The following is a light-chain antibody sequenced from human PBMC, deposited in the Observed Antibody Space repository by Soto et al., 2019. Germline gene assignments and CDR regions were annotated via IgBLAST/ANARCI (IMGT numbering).Light chain of an antibody. J-gene: IGKJ1*01. CDR3: QQYFDTPT. V-gene: IGKV4-1*01. Sequence: DIVMTQSPDSLAVSLGERATIKCKSSRSILSRSNNKSYLAWYQQKPGQPPKLLISWASTRESGVPDRFSGSGSGTEFTLTISSLQAEDVAVYHCQQYFDTPTFGQGTKVEIK. CDR1: RSILSRSNNKSY. CDR2: WAS.